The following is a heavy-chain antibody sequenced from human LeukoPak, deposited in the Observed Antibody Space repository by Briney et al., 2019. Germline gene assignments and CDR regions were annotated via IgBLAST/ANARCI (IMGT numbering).Heavy chain of an antibody. V-gene: IGHV3-30*18. D-gene: IGHD3-22*01. J-gene: IGHJ4*02. CDR2: ISYDGSNK. CDR1: GFTFSSYG. Sequence: GGSLRLSCAASGFTFSSYGMHWVRQAPGKGLEWVAVISYDGSNKYYADSVKGRFTISRDNSKNTLYLQMNSLRAEDTAVYYCAKDLQSRHYDSSGYLFDYWGQGTLVTVSS. CDR3: AKDLQSRHYDSSGYLFDY.